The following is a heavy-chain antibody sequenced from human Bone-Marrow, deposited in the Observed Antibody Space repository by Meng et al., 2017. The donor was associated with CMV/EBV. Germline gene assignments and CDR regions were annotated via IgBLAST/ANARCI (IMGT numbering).Heavy chain of an antibody. CDR3: ARDSRGYQKLGWFDP. V-gene: IGHV4-39*07. J-gene: IGHJ5*02. D-gene: IGHD3-22*01. CDR2: IYYSGST. CDR1: GGSISSSSYY. Sequence: GGSISSSSYYWGWIRQPPGKGLEWIGSIYYSGSTHYNPSLKSRVTISVDTSENQFSLKLSSVTAADTAVYYCARDSRGYQKLGWFDPWGQGTLVTVSS.